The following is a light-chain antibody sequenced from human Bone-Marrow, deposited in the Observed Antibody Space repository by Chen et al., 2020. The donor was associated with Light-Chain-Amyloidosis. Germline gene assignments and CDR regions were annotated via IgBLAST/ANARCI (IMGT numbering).Light chain of an antibody. CDR1: SSDVGGDNH. CDR2: EVT. J-gene: IGLJ1*01. Sequence: QSALTQPASVSGSPGQSITISCTGTSSDVGGDNHVSWYQQHPEKAPKLIIYEVTNRPSWVPDRFSGSKSDTTASLTISGLQTEDEAEYFCSSYTITNTLVFGSGTRVTVL. V-gene: IGLV2-14*01. CDR3: SSYTITNTLV.